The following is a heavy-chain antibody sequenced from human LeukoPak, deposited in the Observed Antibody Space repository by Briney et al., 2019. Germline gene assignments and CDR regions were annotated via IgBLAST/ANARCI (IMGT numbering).Heavy chain of an antibody. CDR2: LNTGGST. V-gene: IGHV4-61*02. CDR1: GASINTAAYY. D-gene: IGHD3-22*01. Sequence: TPSETLSLTCTVSGASINTAAYYWTWIRQPAGKGLEWIRRLNTGGSTPYNPSLKSRVAISVDTSKNQFSLKLTSMTAADTAVYYCAKDSAGGYYDSSGFGSYYYMDVWGTGTTVTVSS. CDR3: AKDSAGGYYDSSGFGSYYYMDV. J-gene: IGHJ6*03.